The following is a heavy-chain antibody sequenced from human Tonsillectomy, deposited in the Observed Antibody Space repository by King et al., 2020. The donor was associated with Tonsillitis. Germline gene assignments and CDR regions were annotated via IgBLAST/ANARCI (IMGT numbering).Heavy chain of an antibody. Sequence: VQLVESGGGLVQPGGSLRLSCAASGFNFSNVAMTWVRQAPGKGLEWVSVIYSAGSSTYYADSVKGRFTISRDNSKNTLYLQMNSLRAEDTAVYYCAKGGRGDYFFDYWGQGTLVTVSS. CDR2: IYSAGSST. D-gene: IGHD4-17*01. CDR1: GFNFSNVA. J-gene: IGHJ4*02. CDR3: AKGGRGDYFFDY. V-gene: IGHV3-23*03.